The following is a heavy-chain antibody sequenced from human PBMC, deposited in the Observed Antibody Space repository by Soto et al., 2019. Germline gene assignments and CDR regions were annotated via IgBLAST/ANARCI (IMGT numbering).Heavy chain of an antibody. CDR3: VTDSADRGI. D-gene: IGHD3-16*01. V-gene: IGHV3-15*07. CDR1: GFSFTNAW. Sequence: EMQLVESGGGLVKPGGSLRLSCTPSGFSFTNAWMHWVRQAPGKGLEWVGRMKRKSDGGTTDYAAPVKGRFIISGDESKNTLYLEMNSLKTEDTAFYYCVTDSADRGIWGQGTLVTVSS. CDR2: MKRKSDGGTT. J-gene: IGHJ1*01.